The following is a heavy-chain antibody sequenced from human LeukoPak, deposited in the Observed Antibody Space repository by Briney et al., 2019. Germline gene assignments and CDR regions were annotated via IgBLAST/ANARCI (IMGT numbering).Heavy chain of an antibody. Sequence: GGSLRLSCAASGFTFSDYYMSWIRQAPGKGLEWVSYISSSGSAIYYADSVKGRFAISRDNAKNSLYLQMNSLRAEDTAVYYCAGRSYNWNDVHYYYYMDVWGKGTTVTISS. D-gene: IGHD1-20*01. CDR3: AGRSYNWNDVHYYYYMDV. CDR2: ISSSGSAI. J-gene: IGHJ6*03. V-gene: IGHV3-11*04. CDR1: GFTFSDYY.